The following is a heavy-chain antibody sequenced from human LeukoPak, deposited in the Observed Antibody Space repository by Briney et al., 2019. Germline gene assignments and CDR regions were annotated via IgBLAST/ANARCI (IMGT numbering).Heavy chain of an antibody. CDR3: ARHPAGKAYFDY. CDR2: INHSGST. V-gene: IGHV4-34*01. D-gene: IGHD6-13*01. J-gene: IGHJ4*02. CDR1: GGSFSGYY. Sequence: SETLSLTCAVHGGSFSGYYWSWIRQPPGKGLEWIGEINHSGSTNYNPSLKSRVTISVDTSKNQFSLKLSSVTAADTAVYYCARHPAGKAYFDYWGQGTLVTVSS.